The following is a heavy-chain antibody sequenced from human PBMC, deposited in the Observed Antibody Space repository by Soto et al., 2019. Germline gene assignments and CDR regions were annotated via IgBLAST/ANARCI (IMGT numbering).Heavy chain of an antibody. Sequence: SETLSLTCTVSGDSVSSVGFHWAWLRRPPGKCLEWIGYIYNGGSTYFRPSFESRRHMSLDSTRNHYSLRLTSVTAADTAVYFCARAPVGLDTISYFDYWGQGKLVTVSS. J-gene: IGHJ4*02. CDR1: GDSVSSVGFH. D-gene: IGHD3-3*01. CDR2: IYNGGST. CDR3: ARAPVGLDTISYFDY. V-gene: IGHV4-30-4*01.